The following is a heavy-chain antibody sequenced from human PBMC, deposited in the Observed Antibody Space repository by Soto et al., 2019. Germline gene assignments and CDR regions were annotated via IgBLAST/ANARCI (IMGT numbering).Heavy chain of an antibody. V-gene: IGHV4-59*01. CDR2: IYYSGST. D-gene: IGHD3-3*01. CDR1: GGSISSYY. Sequence: PSETLSLTCTVSGGSISSYYWSWIRQPPGKGLEWIGYIYYSGSTNYNPSLKSRVTISVDTSKNQFSLKLSSVTAADTAVYYCARAGYYDFWSGYYEGPYYYYGMDVWGQGTTVTVS. CDR3: ARAGYYDFWSGYYEGPYYYYGMDV. J-gene: IGHJ6*02.